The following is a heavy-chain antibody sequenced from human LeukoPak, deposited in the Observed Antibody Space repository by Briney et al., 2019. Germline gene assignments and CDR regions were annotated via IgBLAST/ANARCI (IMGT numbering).Heavy chain of an antibody. D-gene: IGHD2/OR15-2a*01. CDR2: IYYSGST. J-gene: IGHJ6*03. V-gene: IGHV4-59*01. CDR3: ARVFSGPAGPLYYYYYYMDV. Sequence: SETLSLTCTVSGGSISSYYWSWMRQPPGKGLEGIGYIYYSGSTNYNPSLKSRVTISVDTSKNQFSLKLSSVTAADTAVYYCARVFSGPAGPLYYYYYYMDVWGKGTTVTISS. CDR1: GGSISSYY.